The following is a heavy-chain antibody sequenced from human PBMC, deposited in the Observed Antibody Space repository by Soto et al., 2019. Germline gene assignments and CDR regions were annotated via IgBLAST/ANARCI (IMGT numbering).Heavy chain of an antibody. V-gene: IGHV4-31*03. CDR1: GGSINSDGYY. D-gene: IGHD3-22*01. CDR2: IHYSGNT. CDR3: ARDSLDSSGNFMRHPDAFDV. J-gene: IGHJ3*01. Sequence: QVQLQESGPGLVKPSQTLSLTCTVSGGSINSDGYYWSWIRQHPGKGLEWIGYIHYSGNTYYNPSLNSRITISKDTSKNQFSLQLSSVTVADTAVYFCARDSLDSSGNFMRHPDAFDVWGQGTGVAVSS.